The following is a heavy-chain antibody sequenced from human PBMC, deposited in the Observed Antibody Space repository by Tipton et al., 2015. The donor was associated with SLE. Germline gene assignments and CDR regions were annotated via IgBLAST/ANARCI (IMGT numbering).Heavy chain of an antibody. CDR1: GLTFSSYA. D-gene: IGHD1-26*01. J-gene: IGHJ6*03. CDR2: ISYDGSNK. V-gene: IGHV3-30-3*01. Sequence: SLRLSCAASGLTFSSYAMHWVRQAPGKGLEWVAVISYDGSNKYYADSVKGRFTISRDNSKNTLYLQMNSLRAEDTAVYYCAREGIVGGYYYMDVWGNGTTVTVSS. CDR3: AREGIVGGYYYMDV.